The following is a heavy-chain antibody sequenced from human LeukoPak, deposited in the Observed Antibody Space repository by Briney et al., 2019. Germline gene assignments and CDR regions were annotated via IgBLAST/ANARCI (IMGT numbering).Heavy chain of an antibody. J-gene: IGHJ6*03. Sequence: PSETLSLTCAVSGYSISSGYYWSWIRQPPGKGLEWIGDIIHSGSTNYNPSLKSRVTISVDTSKNQFSLKLTSVTAADTAVYYCARAGTWSHPLHYYMDAWDKGTTVTVSS. V-gene: IGHV4-34*12. D-gene: IGHD2-15*01. CDR2: IIHSGST. CDR1: GYSISSGYY. CDR3: ARAGTWSHPLHYYMDA.